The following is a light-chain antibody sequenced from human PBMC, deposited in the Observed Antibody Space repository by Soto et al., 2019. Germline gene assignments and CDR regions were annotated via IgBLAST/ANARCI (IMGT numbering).Light chain of an antibody. CDR1: SSDVGGYNY. CDR3: SSYTSSSTLVL. V-gene: IGLV2-14*01. J-gene: IGLJ2*01. Sequence: QSALTQPASVSGSPGQSITISCTGTSSDVGGYNYVSWYQQHPGKAPKLLIYEVSNRPSGVSNRFSGSKSGNTASLTISGLQDEDEADYYCSSYTSSSTLVLFGGGTKLTVL. CDR2: EVS.